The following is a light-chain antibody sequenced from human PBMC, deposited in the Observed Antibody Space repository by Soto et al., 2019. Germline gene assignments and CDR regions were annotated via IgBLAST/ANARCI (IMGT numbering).Light chain of an antibody. Sequence: DIQMTQSPSTLSASVGDRVTITCRASQSIGSFLAWYQQKPGKTPKLLLYKASILEGGAPSRFSGSGSGTEFTLTISSLQPDDFATYYCQQYESYWTFGQGTKVDMK. J-gene: IGKJ1*01. V-gene: IGKV1-5*03. CDR2: KAS. CDR3: QQYESYWT. CDR1: QSIGSF.